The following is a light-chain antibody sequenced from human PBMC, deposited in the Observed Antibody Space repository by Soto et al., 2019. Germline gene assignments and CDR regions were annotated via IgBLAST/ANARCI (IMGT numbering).Light chain of an antibody. CDR2: DAS. J-gene: IGKJ1*01. V-gene: IGKV1-5*01. Sequence: DIQMTQSPSTLSASVGDRVTITCRASHSIGSWLSWYQQKPGKAPKSLLYDASILESGVPSSLSGSGSGTEFTLTISSLQPGDFATYYCQQYNSFLWTFGQGTKVEI. CDR3: QQYNSFLWT. CDR1: HSIGSW.